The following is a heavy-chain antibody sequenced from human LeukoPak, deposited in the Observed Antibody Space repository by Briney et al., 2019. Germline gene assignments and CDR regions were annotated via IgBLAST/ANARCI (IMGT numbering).Heavy chain of an antibody. CDR2: IYYSGSA. V-gene: IGHV4-39*01. D-gene: IGHD2-21*01. Sequence: SETLSLTCTVSGGSISSSSYYWGWIRQPPRKGLEWIGSIYYSGSAYYNPSLKSRVAISVDTSKNQFSLKLSSVTAADTAVYYCLFRNYYYGMDVWGQGTTVTVSS. CDR3: LFRNYYYGMDV. J-gene: IGHJ6*02. CDR1: GGSISSSSYY.